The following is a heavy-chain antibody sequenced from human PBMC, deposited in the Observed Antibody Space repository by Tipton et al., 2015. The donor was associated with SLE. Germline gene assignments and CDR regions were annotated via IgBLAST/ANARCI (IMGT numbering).Heavy chain of an antibody. J-gene: IGHJ3*02. CDR2: IYYSGST. V-gene: IGHV4-30-4*01. D-gene: IGHD2-15*01. CDR3: ARGRYCSGGSCYPGAFDI. CDR1: GGSISSGDYY. Sequence: TLSLTCTVSGGSISSGDYYWSWIRQPPGKGLEWIGYIYYSGSTYYNPSLKSRVTISVDTSKNQFSLKLSSVTAADTAVYYCARGRYCSGGSCYPGAFDIWGQGTMVTVSS.